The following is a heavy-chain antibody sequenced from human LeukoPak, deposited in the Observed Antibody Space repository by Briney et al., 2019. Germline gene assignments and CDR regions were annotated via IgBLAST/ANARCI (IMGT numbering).Heavy chain of an antibody. Sequence: PGGSLRLSCAASGFTFSSYGMHWVRQAPGKGLEWVAFIRYDGSNKYYADSVKGRFTISRDNSKNTLYLQMNSLRAEDTAVYYCAKSDGEVAVALWGYMDVWGKGTTVTVSS. V-gene: IGHV3-30*02. D-gene: IGHD6-19*01. CDR1: GFTFSSYG. CDR3: AKSDGEVAVALWGYMDV. J-gene: IGHJ6*03. CDR2: IRYDGSNK.